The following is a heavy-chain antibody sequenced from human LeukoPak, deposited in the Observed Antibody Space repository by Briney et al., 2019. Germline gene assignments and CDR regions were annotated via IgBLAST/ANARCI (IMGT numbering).Heavy chain of an antibody. V-gene: IGHV4-59*01. CDR2: ISYSGST. J-gene: IGHJ3*02. CDR1: GGSISSYY. Sequence: ASETLSLTCTVSGGSISSYYWSWLRQPPGKGLEWIGYISYSGSTNYNPSLKSRDTISIDTSKNHFSLKRSSVTAADTAVYFCARNYVGYAFHSWGQGTVVTVSS. D-gene: IGHD1-7*01. CDR3: ARNYVGYAFHS.